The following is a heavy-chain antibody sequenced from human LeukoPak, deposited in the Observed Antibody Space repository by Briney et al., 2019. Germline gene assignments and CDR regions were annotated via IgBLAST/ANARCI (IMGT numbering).Heavy chain of an antibody. Sequence: SETLSLTCAVYGGSFSGYYWSWIRQPPGKGLEWIGEINHSGSTNYNPSLKSRVTISVDTSKNQFSLKLSSVTAADTAVYYCARESNYYGSGTGWFDPWGQGTLVTVSS. CDR3: ARESNYYGSGTGWFDP. CDR2: INHSGST. J-gene: IGHJ5*02. V-gene: IGHV4-34*01. D-gene: IGHD3-10*01. CDR1: GGSFSGYY.